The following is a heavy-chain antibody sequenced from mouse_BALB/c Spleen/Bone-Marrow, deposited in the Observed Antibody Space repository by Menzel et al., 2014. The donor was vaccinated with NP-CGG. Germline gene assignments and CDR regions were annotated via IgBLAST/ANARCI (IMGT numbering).Heavy chain of an antibody. Sequence: VKVVESGAELMKPGASVKISCKATGYTFXSYWIEWVKQRPGHGLEWIGEILPGSGSTNYNEKFKGKATFTADTSSNTAYMQLSSLTSEDSAVYYCARGNYGSSPWFAYWGQGTLVTVSA. CDR3: ARGNYGSSPWFAY. CDR2: ILPGSGST. D-gene: IGHD1-1*01. CDR1: GYTFXSYW. V-gene: IGHV1-9*01. J-gene: IGHJ3*01.